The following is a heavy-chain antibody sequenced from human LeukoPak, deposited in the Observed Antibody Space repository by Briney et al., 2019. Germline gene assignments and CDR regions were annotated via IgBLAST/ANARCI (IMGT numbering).Heavy chain of an antibody. D-gene: IGHD2-15*01. V-gene: IGHV3-30*04. CDR3: ARAAAYYYYYYYMDV. CDR1: GFTFSSYA. CDR2: ISYDGSNK. Sequence: PSGGSLRLSCAASGFTFSSYAMHWVRQAPGKGLEWVAVISYDGSNKYYADSVKGRFTISRDNSKNTLYLQMNSLRAEDTAVYYCARAAAYYYYYYYMDVWGKGTTVTVSS. J-gene: IGHJ6*03.